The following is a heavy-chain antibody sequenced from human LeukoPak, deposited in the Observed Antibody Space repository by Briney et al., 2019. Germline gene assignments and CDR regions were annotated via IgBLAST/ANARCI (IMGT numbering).Heavy chain of an antibody. CDR3: ARSIAAAGTFDY. CDR1: GGSISSYY. CDR2: IYYSGST. D-gene: IGHD6-13*01. Sequence: PSETLFLTCTVSGGSISSYYWSWIRQPPGKGLEWIGYIYYSGSTNYNPSLKSRVTISVDTSKNQFSLKLSSVTAADTAVYYCARSIAAAGTFDYWGQGTLVTVSS. V-gene: IGHV4-59*08. J-gene: IGHJ4*02.